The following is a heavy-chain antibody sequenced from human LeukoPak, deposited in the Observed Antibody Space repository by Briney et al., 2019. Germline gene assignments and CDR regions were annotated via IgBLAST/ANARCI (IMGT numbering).Heavy chain of an antibody. J-gene: IGHJ4*02. V-gene: IGHV1-8*01. CDR3: ARVTRTYYYDSSDYPPDY. Sequence: ASVKVSCKASGYTFTSYDINWVRQATGQGLEWRGGMNPNSGNTGYAQKFQGRVTMTRNTSISTAYMELSSLRSEDTAVYYCARVTRTYYYDSSDYPPDYWGQGTLVTVSS. CDR1: GYTFTSYD. D-gene: IGHD3-22*01. CDR2: MNPNSGNT.